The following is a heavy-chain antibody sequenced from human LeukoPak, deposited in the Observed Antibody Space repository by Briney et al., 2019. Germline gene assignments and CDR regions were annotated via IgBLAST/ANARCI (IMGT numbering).Heavy chain of an antibody. V-gene: IGHV3-7*01. D-gene: IGHD3-16*01. J-gene: IGHJ4*02. CDR2: IKVDGSEK. Sequence: PGGTLRLSCAASGFSFSAFWMSWVRQAPGKGLEWVAIIKVDGSEKTYVDSVKGGLNISRDNAKNSPYLQMHSLRVEGPAVCYGAIGGRNLCLWGQETLLTLS. CDR3: AIGGRNLCL. CDR1: GFSFSAFW.